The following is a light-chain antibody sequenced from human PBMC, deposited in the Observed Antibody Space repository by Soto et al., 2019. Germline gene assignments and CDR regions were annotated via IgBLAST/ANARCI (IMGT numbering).Light chain of an antibody. J-gene: IGLJ3*02. CDR3: SLYAGNSKWV. V-gene: IGLV2-8*01. Sequence: QSVVTQPPSASGSPGQSVTISCTGTSSDVGGYNHVSWYQQHPGKAPKVMIYDVNKRPSGVPDRFSGSKSGNTASLTVSGLQAEDEADYYCSLYAGNSKWVFGGGTKVTVL. CDR1: SSDVGGYNH. CDR2: DVN.